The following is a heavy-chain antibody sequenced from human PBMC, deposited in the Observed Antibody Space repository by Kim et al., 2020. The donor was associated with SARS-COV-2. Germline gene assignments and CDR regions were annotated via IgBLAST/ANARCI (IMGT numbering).Heavy chain of an antibody. Sequence: SVKVSCKASGGTFSSYAISWVRQAPGQGLEWMGRIIPILGIANYAQKFQGRVTITADKSTSTAYMELSSLRSEDTAVYYCARDPENTYYYGSGYYYGMDVWGQGTTVTVSS. CDR2: IIPILGIA. D-gene: IGHD3-10*01. J-gene: IGHJ6*02. V-gene: IGHV1-69*04. CDR3: ARDPENTYYYGSGYYYGMDV. CDR1: GGTFSSYA.